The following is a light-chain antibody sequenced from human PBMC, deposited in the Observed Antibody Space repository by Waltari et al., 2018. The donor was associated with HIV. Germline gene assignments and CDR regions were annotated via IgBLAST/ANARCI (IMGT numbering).Light chain of an antibody. CDR1: SLRTYY. CDR3: NSRDNNGHHLV. J-gene: IGLJ1*01. CDR2: GND. Sequence: SSDLTQAPAVSVALGQTVRITCQGNSLRTYYASWYQQKPGQAPLLVVYGNDKRPSGIPDRFSGSSSGNTASLTITGAQAEDEADYYCNSRDNNGHHLVFAPGTTVTVL. V-gene: IGLV3-19*01.